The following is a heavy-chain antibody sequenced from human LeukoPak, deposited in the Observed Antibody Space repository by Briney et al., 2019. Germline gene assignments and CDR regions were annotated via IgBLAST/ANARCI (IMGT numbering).Heavy chain of an antibody. CDR1: GFTFSTYW. CDR2: VNADGCSS. Sequence: QPGGSLGLSCAASGFTFSTYWIHWVRQAPGKGLVWVSRVNADGCSSSYADSVKGRFTVSRDNAKNTLYLQMNSLRAEDTAVYYCARENGSGRPFDYWGQGTLVTVSS. J-gene: IGHJ4*02. V-gene: IGHV3-74*01. CDR3: ARENGSGRPFDY. D-gene: IGHD3-10*01.